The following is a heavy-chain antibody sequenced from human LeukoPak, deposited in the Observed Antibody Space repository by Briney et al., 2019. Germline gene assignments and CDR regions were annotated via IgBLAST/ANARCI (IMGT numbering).Heavy chain of an antibody. J-gene: IGHJ4*02. V-gene: IGHV4-59*01. CDR2: MYYSGST. CDR3: ARDIGGRYSWYYFDY. CDR1: GGSISSYY. Sequence: SETLSLTCTVSGGSISSYYWSWIRQPPGKGLEWIGYMYYSGSTSYNPSLKSRVTMSVDTSKNHFSLKMSSVTAADAAVYYCARDIGGRYSWYYFDYWGRGTLVTVSS. D-gene: IGHD2-8*01.